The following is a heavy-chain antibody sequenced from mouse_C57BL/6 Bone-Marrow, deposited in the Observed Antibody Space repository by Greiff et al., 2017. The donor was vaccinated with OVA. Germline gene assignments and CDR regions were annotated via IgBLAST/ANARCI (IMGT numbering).Heavy chain of an antibody. CDR3: ERGAGIRYCYARDY. J-gene: IGHJ4*01. CDR1: GFTFSSYA. CDR2: ISDGGSYT. Sequence: EVHLVESGGGLVKPGGSLKLSCAASGFTFSSYAMSWVRQTPEKRLEWVATISDGGSYTYYPDNVKGRSTISRDNAKNNLYLQMSQLRSENTAMYEGERGAGIRYCYARDYWGQGTSVTVSS. D-gene: IGHD1-1*01. V-gene: IGHV5-4*01.